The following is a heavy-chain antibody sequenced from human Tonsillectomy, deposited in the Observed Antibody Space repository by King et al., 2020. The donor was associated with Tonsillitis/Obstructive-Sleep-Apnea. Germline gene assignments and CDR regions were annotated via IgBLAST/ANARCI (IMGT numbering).Heavy chain of an antibody. CDR1: GFTFRNSA. Sequence: EVQLVESGGGLVQPGGSLRLSCAASGFTFRNSAMSWVRQVPGKRLEWVSAISGSGNEKYYADSVRGRFSISRDNSKNTLYRQLNSLRADDTALYYCAKEGPGGQQLIWVDSWGQGTLVTVSS. CDR2: ISGSGNEK. CDR3: AKEGPGGQQLIWVDS. D-gene: IGHD6-13*01. J-gene: IGHJ4*02. V-gene: IGHV3-23*04.